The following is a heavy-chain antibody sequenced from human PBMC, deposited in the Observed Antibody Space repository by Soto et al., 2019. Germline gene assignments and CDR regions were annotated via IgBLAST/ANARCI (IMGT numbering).Heavy chain of an antibody. Sequence: GESLKISCXGSGYSFTSYWIGWVRQMPGKGLEWMGIIYPGDSDTKYSPSFQGQVTISADKSISTAYLQWSSLKASDTAMYYCARPYYYGSGSDAFDIWGQGTMVTVSS. CDR1: GYSFTSYW. V-gene: IGHV5-51*01. J-gene: IGHJ3*02. CDR2: IYPGDSDT. CDR3: ARPYYYGSGSDAFDI. D-gene: IGHD3-10*01.